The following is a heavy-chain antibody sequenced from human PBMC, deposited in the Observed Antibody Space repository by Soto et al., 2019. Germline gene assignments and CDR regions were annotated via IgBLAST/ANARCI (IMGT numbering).Heavy chain of an antibody. D-gene: IGHD5-18*01. V-gene: IGHV3-30-3*01. Sequence: GGSLRLSCAASGFTFSSYAMHWVRQAPGKGLEWVAVISYDGSNKYYADSVKGRFTISRDNSKNTLYLQMNSLRAEDTAVYYCARDSQLWFQYYYYYGMDVWGQGTTVTVSS. CDR2: ISYDGSNK. CDR3: ARDSQLWFQYYYYYGMDV. J-gene: IGHJ6*02. CDR1: GFTFSSYA.